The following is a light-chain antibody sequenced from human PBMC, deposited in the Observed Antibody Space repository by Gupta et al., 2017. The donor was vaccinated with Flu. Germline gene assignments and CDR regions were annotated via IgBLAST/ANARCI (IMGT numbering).Light chain of an antibody. CDR1: QDISNY. V-gene: IGKV1-33*01. CDR3: QQHNNRLCT. CDR2: DAS. Sequence: DIQPTQSPSSLSASVGDRVMITCQASQDISNYLDWYQQKPGKAPKLLIYDASKLETGVPSRFSGSGSGTDFTFTISSLQPEDVATYYCQQHNNRLCTFGQGTKLEIK. J-gene: IGKJ2*02.